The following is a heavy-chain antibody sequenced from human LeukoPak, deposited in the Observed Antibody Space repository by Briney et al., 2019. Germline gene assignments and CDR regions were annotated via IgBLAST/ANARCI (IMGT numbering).Heavy chain of an antibody. V-gene: IGHV3-23*01. CDR2: ISGSGDTT. D-gene: IGHD1/OR15-1a*01. Sequence: PGGSLRLSCAASGFTFSSYEMNWVRQAPGKGLEWVSLISGSGDTTYYADSVKGRFIISRDNSKNTLYLQMNSLRAEDTAVYYCAKGKGTLGYLFDYWGQGTLVTVSS. J-gene: IGHJ4*02. CDR1: GFTFSSYE. CDR3: AKGKGTLGYLFDY.